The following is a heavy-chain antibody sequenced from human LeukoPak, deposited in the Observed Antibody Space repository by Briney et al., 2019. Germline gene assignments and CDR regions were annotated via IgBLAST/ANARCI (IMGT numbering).Heavy chain of an antibody. Sequence: ASVKVSCKASGYTFTGYYMHWVRQAPGQGLEWMGWINPNSGGTNYAQKFQGRVTMTRDTSISTAYMELSRLRSDDTAVYYCARAGKGPAAIYAFDIWGQGTMVTVSS. V-gene: IGHV1-2*02. CDR2: INPNSGGT. CDR1: GYTFTGYY. D-gene: IGHD2-2*01. CDR3: ARAGKGPAAIYAFDI. J-gene: IGHJ3*02.